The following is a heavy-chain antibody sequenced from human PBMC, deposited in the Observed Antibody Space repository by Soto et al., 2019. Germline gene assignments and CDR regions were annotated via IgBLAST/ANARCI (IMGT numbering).Heavy chain of an antibody. V-gene: IGHV4-39*01. CDR1: GGSISSSSYY. D-gene: IGHD6-13*01. J-gene: IGHJ5*02. Sequence: LSLTCTVSGGSISSSSYYWGWIRQPPGKGLEWIGSIYYSGSTYYNPSLKSRVTISVDTSKNQFSLKLSSVTAADTAVCYCARPSSWSNWFDPWGQGTLVTVSS. CDR2: IYYSGST. CDR3: ARPSSWSNWFDP.